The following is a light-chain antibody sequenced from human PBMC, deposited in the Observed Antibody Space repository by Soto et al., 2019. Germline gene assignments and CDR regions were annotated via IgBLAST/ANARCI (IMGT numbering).Light chain of an antibody. CDR2: GAS. Sequence: EIVLTQSPGTLSLSPGERATLSCRASQSVSNNYLAWYQQKPGQAPRLLIYGASNRATGIPDRFSGSGSGTDFTLTLTRLEPQHFPAYYCQPYGSSGTFGQGTKGDIK. CDR3: QPYGSSGT. V-gene: IGKV3-20*01. CDR1: QSVSNNY. J-gene: IGKJ1*01.